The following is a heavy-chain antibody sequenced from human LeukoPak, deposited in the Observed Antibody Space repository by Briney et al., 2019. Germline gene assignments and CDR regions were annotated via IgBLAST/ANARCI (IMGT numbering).Heavy chain of an antibody. CDR2: IKQDGSEK. CDR3: ARDGYCSSTSCYTYYYYYGMDV. Sequence: GGSLRLSCAASGFTFSSYWMSWVRQAPGKGLEWVANIKQDGSEKYYMDSVKGRFTISRDNAKNSLYLQMNSLRAEDTAVYYCARDGYCSSTSCYTYYYYYGMDVWGQGTTVTVSS. D-gene: IGHD2-2*02. J-gene: IGHJ6*02. V-gene: IGHV3-7*01. CDR1: GFTFSSYW.